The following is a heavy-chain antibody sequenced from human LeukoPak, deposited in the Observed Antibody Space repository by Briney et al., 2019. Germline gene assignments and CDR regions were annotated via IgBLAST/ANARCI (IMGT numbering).Heavy chain of an antibody. D-gene: IGHD4-17*01. J-gene: IGHJ4*02. V-gene: IGHV4-59*01. CDR3: ARGYGDYDY. Sequence: NPSVTLSLTCTVSGGSISSYYWSWIRQPPGKGLEWIGYIYYSGSTNYNPSLKSRVTISVDTSKNQFSLKLSSVTAADTAVYYCARGYGDYDYWGQGTLVTVSS. CDR2: IYYSGST. CDR1: GGSISSYY.